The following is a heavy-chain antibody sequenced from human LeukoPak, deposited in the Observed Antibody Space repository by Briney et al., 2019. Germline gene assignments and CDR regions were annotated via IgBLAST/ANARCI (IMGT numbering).Heavy chain of an antibody. Sequence: ASVKVSCKASGYTFTSYGISWVRQAPGQGLEWMGWISAYNGNTNYAQKLQGRVTMTTDTSTSTAYMELRSLRSDDTAVYYCAREGYYYGSGSYYSLPPDYWGQGTLVTVPS. CDR2: ISAYNGNT. J-gene: IGHJ4*02. CDR3: AREGYYYGSGSYYSLPPDY. V-gene: IGHV1-18*01. CDR1: GYTFTSYG. D-gene: IGHD3-10*01.